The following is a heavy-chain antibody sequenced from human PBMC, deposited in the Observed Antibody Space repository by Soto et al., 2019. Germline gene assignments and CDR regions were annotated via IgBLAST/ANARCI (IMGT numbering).Heavy chain of an antibody. D-gene: IGHD6-19*01. V-gene: IGHV1-18*01. CDR2: ISVYSGNT. CDR1: GYTFTSYG. J-gene: IGHJ4*02. Sequence: QVQLVQSGAEVKKPGASVKVSCKASGYTFTSYGISWVRQAPGQGLEWLGWISVYSGNTNYAQMVQDRVTLTTDTSTSTAYMDLRSLRSDDTAVYYCARDQQWLDAYANFDYWGQGTLVTVSS. CDR3: ARDQQWLDAYANFDY.